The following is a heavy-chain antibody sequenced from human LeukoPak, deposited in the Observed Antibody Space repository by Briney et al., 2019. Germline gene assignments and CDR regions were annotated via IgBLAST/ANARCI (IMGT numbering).Heavy chain of an antibody. CDR3: AKDGPYSNYDWLYYYYYYMDV. D-gene: IGHD4-11*01. J-gene: IGHJ6*03. CDR1: GFTFSSYA. CDR2: ISGSGGST. Sequence: PGGSLRLSCAASGFTFSSYAMSWVRQAPGKGLEWVSAISGSGGSTYYADSVKGRFTISRDNSKNTLYLQMNSLRAEDTAVYYCAKDGPYSNYDWLYYYYYYMDVWGKGTTVTVSS. V-gene: IGHV3-23*01.